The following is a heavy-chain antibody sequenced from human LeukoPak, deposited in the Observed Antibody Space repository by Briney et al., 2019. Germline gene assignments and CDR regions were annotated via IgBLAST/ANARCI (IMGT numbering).Heavy chain of an antibody. CDR3: ARRTYSSSSSIFDY. D-gene: IGHD6-6*01. V-gene: IGHV1-18*01. CDR1: GYTFTSYA. Sequence: ASVKVSCKASGYTFTSYAMNWVRQAPGQGLEWMAWISGYNGNTNYAQKLQGRVTMTTDTSTSTASMELRSLRSDDTAVYYCARRTYSSSSSIFDYWGQGTLVTVSS. CDR2: ISGYNGNT. J-gene: IGHJ4*02.